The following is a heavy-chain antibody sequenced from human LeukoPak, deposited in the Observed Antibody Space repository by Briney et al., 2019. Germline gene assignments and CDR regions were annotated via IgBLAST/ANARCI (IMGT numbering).Heavy chain of an antibody. CDR3: AKDPLVVVAAHDFDY. CDR1: GFTFSSYA. J-gene: IGHJ4*02. Sequence: GGSLRLSCAASGFTFSSYAMSWVRQAPGKGLEWVSAISGSGGSTYYADSVKGRFTISRDNSKNTLYLQMSSLRAEDTAVYYCAKDPLVVVAAHDFDYWGQGTLVTVSS. V-gene: IGHV3-23*01. D-gene: IGHD2-15*01. CDR2: ISGSGGST.